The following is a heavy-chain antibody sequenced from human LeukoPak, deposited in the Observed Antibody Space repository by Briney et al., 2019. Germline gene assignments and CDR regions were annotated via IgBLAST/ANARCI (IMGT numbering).Heavy chain of an antibody. CDR3: ATSYYFESSGLDAFGI. Sequence: GGSLRLSCAASGFIFSSYGMHWVRQAPGKGPEWLALVWYDGTKKYYADSVKGRFTISRDNSKNTLYLQMNGLRAEDTAVYYCATSYYFESSGLDAFGIWGPGTMVTVSS. D-gene: IGHD3-22*01. CDR2: VWYDGTKK. CDR1: GFIFSSYG. V-gene: IGHV3-30*02. J-gene: IGHJ3*02.